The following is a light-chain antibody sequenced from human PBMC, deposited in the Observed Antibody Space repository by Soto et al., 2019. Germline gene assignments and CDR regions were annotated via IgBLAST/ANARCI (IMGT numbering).Light chain of an antibody. CDR2: GAS. CDR1: QSVGHN. J-gene: IGKJ1*01. CDR3: QHYTNSPRT. Sequence: DIVMTQSPVTLSVSPGDRATLSCRASQSVGHNLAWFQQKPGQAPRLLIYGASAGATGIPDRFSGSGFGTEFTLPINSLQSEDLAFYYCQHYTNSPRTFGQGPKVEMK. V-gene: IGKV3-15*01.